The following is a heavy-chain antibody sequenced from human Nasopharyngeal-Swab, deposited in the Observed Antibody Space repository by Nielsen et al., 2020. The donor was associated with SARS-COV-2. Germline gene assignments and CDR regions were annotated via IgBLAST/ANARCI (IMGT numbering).Heavy chain of an antibody. D-gene: IGHD3-16*02. J-gene: IGHJ4*02. CDR3: ARQDVSGSYRFMVY. Sequence: GSLRLSCTVSGGSIGTYYWSWIRQPPGKGLEWIGYIYYTGSTMYNPSLKGRVTLSVDTSENQFSLRLTSVTAADSAVYYCARQDVSGSYRFMVYWGQGTLVTVPS. CDR1: GGSIGTYY. CDR2: IYYTGST. V-gene: IGHV4-59*08.